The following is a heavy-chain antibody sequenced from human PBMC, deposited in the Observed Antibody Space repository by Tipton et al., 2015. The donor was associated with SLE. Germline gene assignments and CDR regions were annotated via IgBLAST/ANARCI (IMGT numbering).Heavy chain of an antibody. V-gene: IGHV1-18*01. D-gene: IGHD3-3*01. CDR2: ISAYNGNT. CDR1: GYTFTSYG. Sequence: QSGPEVKKPGESLKISCKASGYTFTSYGISWVRQAPGQGLEWMGWISAYNGNTNYAQKLQGRVTMTTDTSTSTAYMELRSLRSDDTAVYYCARDRGEEWLLSGYMDVWGKGTTVTVSS. CDR3: ARDRGEEWLLSGYMDV. J-gene: IGHJ6*03.